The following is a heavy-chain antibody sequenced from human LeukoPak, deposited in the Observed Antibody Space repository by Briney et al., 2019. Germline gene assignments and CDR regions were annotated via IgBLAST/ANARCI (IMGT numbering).Heavy chain of an antibody. CDR3: ARDPPTYDSSGYYPTGNFDY. CDR2: INPSGGST. D-gene: IGHD3-22*01. V-gene: IGHV1-46*01. CDR1: GYTFTSYY. J-gene: IGHJ4*02. Sequence: ASVKVSCKASGYTFTSYYIHWVRQAPGQGLEWMGIINPSGGSTSYAQKFQGRVTMTRDTSTSTVYMELSSLRSEDTAVYYCARDPPTYDSSGYYPTGNFDYWGQGTLVTVSS.